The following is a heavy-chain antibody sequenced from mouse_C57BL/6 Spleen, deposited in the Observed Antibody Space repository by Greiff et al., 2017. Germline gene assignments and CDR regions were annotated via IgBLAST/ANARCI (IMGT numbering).Heavy chain of an antibody. CDR2: IYPGDGDT. Sequence: VQLQQSGPELVKPGASVTISCKASGYAFSSSWMNWVKQRPGKGLEGIGRIYPGDGDTNYNGKFKGKATLTADKSSSTAYMQLSSLTSEDSAVYFCARSTMVTTGYFDVWGTGTTVTVSS. V-gene: IGHV1-82*01. CDR1: GYAFSSSW. J-gene: IGHJ1*03. D-gene: IGHD2-1*01. CDR3: ARSTMVTTGYFDV.